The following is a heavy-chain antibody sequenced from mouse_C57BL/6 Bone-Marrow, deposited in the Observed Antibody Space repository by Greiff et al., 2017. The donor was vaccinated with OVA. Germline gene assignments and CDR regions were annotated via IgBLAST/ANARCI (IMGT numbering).Heavy chain of an antibody. D-gene: IGHD2-3*01. J-gene: IGHJ4*01. CDR2: IRNKANGYTT. Sequence: EVHLVESGGGLVQPGGSLSLSCAASGFTFTDYYMSWVRQPPGKALEWLGFIRNKANGYTTEYSASVKGRFTISRDNSQSILYLQVNALRAEDSATYYCARYGHDGYFYAMDYWGQGTSVTVSS. V-gene: IGHV7-3*01. CDR3: ARYGHDGYFYAMDY. CDR1: GFTFTDYY.